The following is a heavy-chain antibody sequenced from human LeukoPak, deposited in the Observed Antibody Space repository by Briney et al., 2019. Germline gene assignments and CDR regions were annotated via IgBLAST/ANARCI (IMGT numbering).Heavy chain of an antibody. CDR3: ARGPDPGLHSWYYYYGMDV. CDR1: GYTFTGDY. D-gene: IGHD6-13*01. J-gene: IGHJ6*02. CDR2: INPNSGGT. V-gene: IGHV1-2*02. Sequence: ASVKVSCKASGYTFTGDYMHWVRQAPGQGLEWMGWINPNSGGTNYAQKFQGRVTMTRDTSISTAYMELSRLRSDDTAVYYCARGPDPGLHSWYYYYGMDVWGQGTTVTVSS.